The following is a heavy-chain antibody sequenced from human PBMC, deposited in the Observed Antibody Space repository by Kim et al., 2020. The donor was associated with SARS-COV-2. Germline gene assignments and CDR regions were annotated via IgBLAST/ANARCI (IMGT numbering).Heavy chain of an antibody. J-gene: IGHJ6*02. CDR1: GYTFTSYA. CDR2: INAGNGNT. D-gene: IGHD6-19*01. Sequence: ASVKVSCKASGYTFTSYAMHWVRQAPGQRLEWMGWINAGNGNTKDSQKFQGRVTITRDTYASTASMDLSSLRAEDTAVYYCAREGQWLGWETPSFGMDVWGQGTTGTVSS. CDR3: AREGQWLGWETPSFGMDV. V-gene: IGHV1-3*01.